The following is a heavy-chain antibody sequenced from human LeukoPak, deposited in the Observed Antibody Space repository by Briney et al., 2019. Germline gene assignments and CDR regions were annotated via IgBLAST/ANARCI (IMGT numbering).Heavy chain of an antibody. V-gene: IGHV1-18*04. D-gene: IGHD3-10*01. CDR1: GYTFTSYG. CDR2: ISAYNGNT. CDR3: ARDLVWFGEFPFDY. J-gene: IGHJ4*02. Sequence: ASVKVSCKASGYTFTSYGISWVRQAPGQGLEWMGWISAYNGNTNYAQKLQGRVTMTTDTSTSTAYMELRSRRSDDTAVYYCARDLVWFGEFPFDYWGQGTLVTVSS.